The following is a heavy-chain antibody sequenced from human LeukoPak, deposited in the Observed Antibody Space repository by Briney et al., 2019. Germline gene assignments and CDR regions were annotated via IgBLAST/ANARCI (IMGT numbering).Heavy chain of an antibody. CDR2: IFYSGST. V-gene: IGHV4-39*07. D-gene: IGHD2-15*01. J-gene: IGHJ4*02. CDR3: ARRSGGSWGPFDY. Sequence: SETLSLTCTVSSGSISTSNYYWGWVRQPPGKALEWIGNIFYSGSTYYNPSLKSRVTISVDTSKNQFSLKLSSVTAADTAVYYCARRSGGSWGPFDYWGQGTLVTVSS. CDR1: SGSISTSNYY.